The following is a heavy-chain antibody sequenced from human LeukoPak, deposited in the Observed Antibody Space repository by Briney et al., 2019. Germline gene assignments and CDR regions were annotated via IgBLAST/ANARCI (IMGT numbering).Heavy chain of an antibody. V-gene: IGHV1-18*01. D-gene: IGHD4-23*01. CDR1: GGTFSSYA. CDR2: ISAYNGNT. CDR3: ARRWDYGGRWFAP. J-gene: IGHJ5*02. Sequence: ASVKVSCKASGGTFSSYAISCVRQSPGEGREWMGWISAYNGNTNYAQKLQGRVTMTTDTSTSTAYMELRSLRSDDTAVYYCARRWDYGGRWFAPWGQGTLVTVSS.